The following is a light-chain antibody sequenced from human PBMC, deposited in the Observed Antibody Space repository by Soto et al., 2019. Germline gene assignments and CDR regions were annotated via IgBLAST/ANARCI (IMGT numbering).Light chain of an antibody. Sequence: DIQLTQSPSFLSPSIGESVTITCRASQVISTSLAWYQVKPGKAPKLLIYAASTLESGVPSRFSATVYGTEFSLTITSLHPEDFATYYCQQLFDSPITVGEGTRLEI. CDR2: AAS. CDR3: QQLFDSPIT. CDR1: QVISTS. J-gene: IGKJ5*01. V-gene: IGKV1-9*01.